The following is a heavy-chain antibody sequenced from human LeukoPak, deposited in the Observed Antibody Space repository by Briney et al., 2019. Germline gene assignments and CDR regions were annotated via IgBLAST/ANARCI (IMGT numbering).Heavy chain of an antibody. V-gene: IGHV3-30*02. J-gene: IGHJ4*02. CDR2: IRFDGSNK. Sequence: PGGSLRLSCPASRFTFGSFDMHWVRQAPGKGLEWVTFIRFDGSNKYYADSVKGRFTISRDNSKNTLYLQMSSLRPEDTAVYYCARQIGVSIDYWGQGTLVTVSS. CDR3: ARQIGVSIDY. D-gene: IGHD5/OR15-5a*01. CDR1: RFTFGSFD.